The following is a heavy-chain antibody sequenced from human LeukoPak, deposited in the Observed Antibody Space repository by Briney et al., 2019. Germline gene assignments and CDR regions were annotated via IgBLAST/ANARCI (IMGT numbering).Heavy chain of an antibody. J-gene: IGHJ4*02. V-gene: IGHV5-51*01. D-gene: IGHD4-23*01. CDR2: IYPGDSDT. CDR1: GYTFTYW. Sequence: GESLRISCKGSGYTFTYWIAWVRQMPGKGLEWMGIIYPGDSDTRYSPSFQGQVTISVDKSISAAYLQWSSLKASDTAMYYCARQDGGGLYYFDYWAQGTLVTVSS. CDR3: ARQDGGGLYYFDY.